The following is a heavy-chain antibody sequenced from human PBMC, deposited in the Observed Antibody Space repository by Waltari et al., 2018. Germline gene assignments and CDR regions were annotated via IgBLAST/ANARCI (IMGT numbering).Heavy chain of an antibody. J-gene: IGHJ4*02. Sequence: QLQLQESGPGLVKPSETLSLTCTVSGGSISSSSYYWGWIRQPPGKGLEWIGSIYYSGSTYYNPSLKSRVTISVDTSKNQFSLKLSSVTAADTAVYYWARGRTGRRGGMDYWGQGTLVTVSS. V-gene: IGHV4-39*07. CDR1: GGSISSSSYY. CDR3: ARGRTGRRGGMDY. D-gene: IGHD2-15*01. CDR2: IYYSGST.